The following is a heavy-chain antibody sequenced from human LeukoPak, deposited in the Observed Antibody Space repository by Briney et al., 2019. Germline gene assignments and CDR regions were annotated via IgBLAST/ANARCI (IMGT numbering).Heavy chain of an antibody. CDR2: INHSGST. V-gene: IGHV4-34*01. D-gene: IGHD3-22*01. Sequence: SETLSLTCAVYGGSFSGYYWSWIRPPPGKGLEWIGEINHSGSTNYSPSLKSRVTISVDTSKNQFSLKLSSVTAADTAVYYCARDPYYYDSSGYYRNAYFDYWGQGTLVTVSS. J-gene: IGHJ4*02. CDR3: ARDPYYYDSSGYYRNAYFDY. CDR1: GGSFSGYY.